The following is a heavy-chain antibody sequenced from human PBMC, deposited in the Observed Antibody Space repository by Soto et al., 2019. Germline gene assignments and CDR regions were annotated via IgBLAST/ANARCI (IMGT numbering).Heavy chain of an antibody. J-gene: IGHJ3*02. CDR1: GYTFTGYY. V-gene: IGHV1-2*04. D-gene: IGHD3-16*02. CDR2: INPNSGGT. CDR3: ARDMLRWYDYVWGSYRSVAFDI. Sequence: ASVKVSCKASGYTFTGYYMHWVRQAPGQGLEWMGWINPNSGGTNYAQKFQGWVTMTRDTSISTAYMELSRLRSDDTAVYYCARDMLRWYDYVWGSYRSVAFDIWGQGTMVT.